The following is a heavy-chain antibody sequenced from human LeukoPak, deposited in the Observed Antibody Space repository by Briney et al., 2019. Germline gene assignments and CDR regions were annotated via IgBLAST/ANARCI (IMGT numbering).Heavy chain of an antibody. Sequence: ASVKVSCKASGYTFYDYYIHWVRRAPGQGLEWMGWIDPNSGVRNYAQKFQGRVTMTRDTSTSTAYMDLSSLTFDDTAVYYCARGPRYYYDMRRGWFDPWGQGTLVTVSS. J-gene: IGHJ5*02. CDR1: GYTFYDYY. D-gene: IGHD3-22*01. CDR2: IDPNSGVR. V-gene: IGHV1-2*02. CDR3: ARGPRYYYDMRRGWFDP.